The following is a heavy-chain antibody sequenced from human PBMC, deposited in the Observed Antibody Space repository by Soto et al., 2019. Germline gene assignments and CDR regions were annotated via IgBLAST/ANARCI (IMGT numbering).Heavy chain of an antibody. CDR2: VYYSGST. J-gene: IGHJ4*02. CDR3: GRLEGLATISYYFDY. Sequence: SETLSLTCTVSGGTVSSSSYYWGWVRQPPGKGLERIGSVYYSGSTYYNPSLESRVTISVDKSKNQFSLKLMSLSAADTAVYYCGRLEGLATISYYFDYWGQGALVTVSS. D-gene: IGHD3-9*01. V-gene: IGHV4-39*01. CDR1: GGTVSSSSYY.